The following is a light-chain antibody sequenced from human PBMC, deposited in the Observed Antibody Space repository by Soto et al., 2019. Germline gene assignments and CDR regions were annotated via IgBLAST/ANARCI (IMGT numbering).Light chain of an antibody. CDR1: QRISTAF. CDR3: EQYSHSRWK. CDR2: GTS. J-gene: IGKJ1*01. V-gene: IGKV3-20*01. Sequence: PGERATLSCRTTQRISTAFLAWYQQKPGQAPRLLIYGTSNRATGIPDRFSASGSGIDFTLTISRLEPEDFAVYYCEQYSHSRWKFGHGTKVEIK.